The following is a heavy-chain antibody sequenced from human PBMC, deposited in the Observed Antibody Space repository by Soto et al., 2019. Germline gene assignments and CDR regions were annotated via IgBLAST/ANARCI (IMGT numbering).Heavy chain of an antibody. CDR2: IFYTGTT. Sequence: SETLSLTCSVSGGSINYNSYHWGWIRQPPGQGLEWIGSIFYTGTTFYNPSLESQVTMSVDTSKNSFSLHLTSVTAADTAVYFCARLVVVAPVANVWGQGTLVTVSS. D-gene: IGHD2-2*01. J-gene: IGHJ4*02. CDR1: GGSINYNSYH. V-gene: IGHV4-39*02. CDR3: ARLVVVAPVANV.